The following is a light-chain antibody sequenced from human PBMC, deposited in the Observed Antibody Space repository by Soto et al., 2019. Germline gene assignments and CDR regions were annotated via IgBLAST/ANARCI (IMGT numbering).Light chain of an antibody. CDR3: QQASSFPLT. Sequence: IQMTQSPSSVSASVGDRVTITCRASQPISIWLAWYQQKPGQPPNLLIYSASTLRSGVPSRFSGSESGTLFTLTITNLQPEDFATYYCQQASSFPLTFGGGTKVEV. V-gene: IGKV1-12*01. CDR1: QPISIW. CDR2: SAS. J-gene: IGKJ4*01.